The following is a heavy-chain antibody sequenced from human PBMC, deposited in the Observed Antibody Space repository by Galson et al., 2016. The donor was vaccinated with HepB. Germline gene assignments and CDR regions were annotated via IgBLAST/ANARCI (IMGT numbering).Heavy chain of an antibody. D-gene: IGHD2-2*02. Sequence: SVKVSCKASGGPFSSNVISWVRQAPGQGLEWMGGIITMSDTANYAQKLQGRLTIAADQAARTAYMELRSLTSDDTAVYYCATSPPMSGLPLLYFDNWGQRTLVTVSS. CDR1: GGPFSSNV. CDR3: ATSPPMSGLPLLYFDN. CDR2: IITMSDTA. V-gene: IGHV1-69*13. J-gene: IGHJ4*02.